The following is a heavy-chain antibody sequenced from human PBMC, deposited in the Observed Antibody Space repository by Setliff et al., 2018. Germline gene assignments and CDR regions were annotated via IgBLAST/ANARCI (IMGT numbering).Heavy chain of an antibody. CDR3: ARTGTTYYYSCMDV. J-gene: IGHJ6*03. D-gene: IGHD3-22*01. CDR2: VSYGGST. CDR1: GDSISTYY. Sequence: SETLSLTCIVSGDSISTYYWSWLRQPPGKGLEWIGYVSYGGSTKYNPSLESRVTISLDAPKNQFSLKLTSVTAADTAVYYCARTGTTYYYSCMDVWGKGTTVTVSS. V-gene: IGHV4-59*08.